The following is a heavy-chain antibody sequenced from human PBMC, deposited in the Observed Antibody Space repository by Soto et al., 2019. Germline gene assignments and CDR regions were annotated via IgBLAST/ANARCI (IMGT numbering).Heavy chain of an antibody. Sequence: GGSLRLSCAASGFTFSSYAMSWVRQAPGKGLEWVAVIWYGGSNKYYADSVKGRFTISRDNSKNTLYLQMNSLRAEDTAVYYCARDTEMAKMIHYYGMDVWGQGTTVTVSS. CDR2: IWYGGSNK. CDR3: ARDTEMAKMIHYYGMDV. J-gene: IGHJ6*02. D-gene: IGHD3-16*01. V-gene: IGHV3-33*08. CDR1: GFTFSSYA.